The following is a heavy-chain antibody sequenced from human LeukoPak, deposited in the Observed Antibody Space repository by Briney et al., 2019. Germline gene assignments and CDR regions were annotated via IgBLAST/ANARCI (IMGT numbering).Heavy chain of an antibody. CDR1: GFTFRDYA. CDR3: AKKWPTLGGTTVAFES. Sequence: GGSLRLSCVASGFTFRDYAMSWVRQAPGKGLDWVSTMSGDTLSTWYADSVKGRFTITRDNSKNTVYLQMNSLTSDDTALYYCAKKWPTLGGTTVAFESWGQGTLVTVSS. D-gene: IGHD1-1*01. J-gene: IGHJ4*02. CDR2: MSGDTLST. V-gene: IGHV3-23*01.